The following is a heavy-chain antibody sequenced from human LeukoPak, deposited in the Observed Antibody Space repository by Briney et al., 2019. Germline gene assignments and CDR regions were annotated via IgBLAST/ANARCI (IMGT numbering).Heavy chain of an antibody. CDR2: LSANGSVT. Sequence: GGSLRLSCDASGFRFSAYGMSWVRQAPGQGLEWVSGLSANGSVTFYARSVRGRFTISRDNSKNTLYLQMNSLRAEDTAVYYCAKDRVTTVTTPYWGQGTLVTVSS. CDR3: AKDRVTTVTTPY. J-gene: IGHJ4*02. V-gene: IGHV3-23*01. CDR1: GFRFSAYG. D-gene: IGHD4-17*01.